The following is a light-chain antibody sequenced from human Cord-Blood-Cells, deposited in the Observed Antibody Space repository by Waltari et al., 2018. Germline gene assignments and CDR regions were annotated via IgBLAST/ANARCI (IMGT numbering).Light chain of an antibody. CDR3: AAWDDSLNGPV. CDR2: SNN. CDR1: SSHIGSNT. Sequence: QSVLTQPPSASGPTGQSVTISCSGTSSHIGSNTAQWYQQLPGTAPKLLIYSNNQRPSGVPDRFSGSKSGTSASLAISGLQSEDEADYYCAAWDDSLNGPVFGGGTKLTVL. J-gene: IGLJ3*02. V-gene: IGLV1-44*01.